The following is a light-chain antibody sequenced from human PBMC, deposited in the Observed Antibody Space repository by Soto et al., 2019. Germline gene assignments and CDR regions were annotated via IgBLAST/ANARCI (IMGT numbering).Light chain of an antibody. CDR3: ATWDGSLPAEV. Sequence: QSALTQPASVSGSPGQAITISCAGTSSDIGSYDFVSWHQQHPGKAPKLLIYDNNKRPSGIPDRFSGSKSGTSGTLDITGLQTGDEADYYCATWDGSLPAEVFGGGTKLTVL. CDR2: DNN. CDR1: SSDIGSYDF. J-gene: IGLJ2*01. V-gene: IGLV1-51*01.